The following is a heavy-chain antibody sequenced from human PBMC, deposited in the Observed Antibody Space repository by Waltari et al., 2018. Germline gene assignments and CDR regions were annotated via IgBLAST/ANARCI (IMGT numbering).Heavy chain of an antibody. D-gene: IGHD6-13*01. CDR2: VKRKIEGEAT. Sequence: EMVESGGDLVKPGGSLRLSCAASGFTFVNAWMNWVRQAPGKGLEWVARVKRKIEGEATDYAPPVKGRFIVSRDDSKNTLYLQMNSLKTEDTAVYYCTTGYGSNWYSWGQGTLVTVSS. CDR3: TTGYGSNWYS. V-gene: IGHV3-15*07. CDR1: GFTFVNAW. J-gene: IGHJ4*02.